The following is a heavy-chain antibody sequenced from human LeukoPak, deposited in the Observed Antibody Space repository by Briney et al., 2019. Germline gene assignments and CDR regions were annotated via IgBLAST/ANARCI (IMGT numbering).Heavy chain of an antibody. CDR3: ARGQSWYDYVWGSYRKGTNPFDY. V-gene: IGHV4-34*01. D-gene: IGHD3-16*02. CDR1: GGSFSGYY. J-gene: IGHJ4*02. Sequence: PSETLSLTCAVYGGSFSGYYWSWIRQPPGKGLEWIGEINHSGSTNYNPSLKSRVTISVDTSKNQFSLKLSSVTAADTAVYYCARGQSWYDYVWGSYRKGTNPFDYWGQGTLVTVSS. CDR2: INHSGST.